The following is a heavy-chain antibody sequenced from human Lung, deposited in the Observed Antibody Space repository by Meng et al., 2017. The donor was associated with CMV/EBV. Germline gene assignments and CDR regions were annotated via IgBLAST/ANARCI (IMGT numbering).Heavy chain of an antibody. J-gene: IGHJ4*02. CDR1: GFTFSGYE. D-gene: IGHD3-16*01. Sequence: LXCAVSGFTFSGYELNWVRQAPGKGLEWVSYISYTGNTISYPDSVKGRFTISRDNAKNSLFLQMNSLRAEDTDIYYCERDADVDIDSYYFEYWGRGTXVTVAS. CDR3: ERDADVDIDSYYFEY. V-gene: IGHV3-48*03. CDR2: ISYTGNTI.